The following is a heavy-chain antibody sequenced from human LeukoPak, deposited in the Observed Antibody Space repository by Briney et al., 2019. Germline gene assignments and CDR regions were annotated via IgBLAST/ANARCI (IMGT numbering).Heavy chain of an antibody. Sequence: GGSLRLSCAASGFTFNTYVMRWVRQAPGKGLEWVSTISGSGGNTYYADSVKGRFTISRDNSKNTLYLQMNSLRAEDTAVYYCARDRSGGPDAFDIWGQGTMVTVSS. D-gene: IGHD2-15*01. J-gene: IGHJ3*02. CDR3: ARDRSGGPDAFDI. V-gene: IGHV3-23*01. CDR2: ISGSGGNT. CDR1: GFTFNTYV.